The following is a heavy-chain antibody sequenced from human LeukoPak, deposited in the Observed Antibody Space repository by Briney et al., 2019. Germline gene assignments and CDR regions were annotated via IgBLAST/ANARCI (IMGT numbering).Heavy chain of an antibody. CDR3: ARDSRAGYSSSWSFDY. V-gene: IGHV1-69*13. CDR2: IIPIFGTA. D-gene: IGHD6-13*01. CDR1: GGTFSSYA. J-gene: IGHJ4*02. Sequence: ASVKVSCKASGGTFSSYAISWVRQAPGQGLEWMGGIIPIFGTANYAQKFQGRVTITADESTSTAYMELSSLRSEDTAVYYCARDSRAGYSSSWSFDYWGQGTLVTVSS.